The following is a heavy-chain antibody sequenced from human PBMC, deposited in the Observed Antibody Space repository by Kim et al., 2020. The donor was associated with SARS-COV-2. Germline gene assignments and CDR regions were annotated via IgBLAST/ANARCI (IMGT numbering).Heavy chain of an antibody. Sequence: GGSLRLSCSASGSTFTNYSMHWVRQAPGKGLEYVSAINSNGASTYYADSVKGRFTISRDNSKNTLYQKMNSLRTEDTAVYFCVSRYCTTTACYDDYWGQG. V-gene: IGHV3-64D*06. D-gene: IGHD2-2*01. CDR3: VSRYCTTTACYDDY. J-gene: IGHJ4*02. CDR2: INSNGAST. CDR1: GSTFTNYS.